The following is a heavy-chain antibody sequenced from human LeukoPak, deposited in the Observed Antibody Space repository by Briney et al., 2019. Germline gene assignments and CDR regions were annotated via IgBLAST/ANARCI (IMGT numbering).Heavy chain of an antibody. Sequence: GESLKISCKGSGYSFTSYWIGWVRQMPGKGLEWMGIMYPGDSDTRYSPSFQGQVTISADKSISTAYLQWSSLKASDTAMYYCARAPDGYNPLNYFDYWGQGTLVTVSS. V-gene: IGHV5-51*01. CDR3: ARAPDGYNPLNYFDY. J-gene: IGHJ4*02. CDR2: MYPGDSDT. CDR1: GYSFTSYW. D-gene: IGHD5-24*01.